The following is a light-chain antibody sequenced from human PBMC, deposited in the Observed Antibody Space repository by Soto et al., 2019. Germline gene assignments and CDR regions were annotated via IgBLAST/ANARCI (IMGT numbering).Light chain of an antibody. Sequence: EIVMTQSPATLSVSPGERATLSCRASQSVSSNLAWYQQKPGQAPRLLIYGASTRATGIPARFSGSGSGTEFTLTISSLQSEDFAVYYCQPYNNWPSDTFGQGTKLEIK. CDR1: QSVSSN. J-gene: IGKJ2*01. CDR3: QPYNNWPSDT. V-gene: IGKV3-15*01. CDR2: GAS.